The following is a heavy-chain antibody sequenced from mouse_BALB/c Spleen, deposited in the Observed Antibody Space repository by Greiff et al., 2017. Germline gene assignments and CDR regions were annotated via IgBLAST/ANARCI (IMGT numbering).Heavy chain of an antibody. CDR1: GYTFTSYW. CDR3: APYGYDSAMDY. Sequence: QVQLQQSGAELAKPGASVKMSCKASGYTFTSYWMHWVNQRPGQGLEWIGYINPSTGYTEYNQKFKDKATLTADKSSSTAYMQLSSLTSEDSAVYYCAPYGYDSAMDYWGQGTSVTVSS. CDR2: INPSTGYT. V-gene: IGHV1-7*01. D-gene: IGHD2-2*01. J-gene: IGHJ4*01.